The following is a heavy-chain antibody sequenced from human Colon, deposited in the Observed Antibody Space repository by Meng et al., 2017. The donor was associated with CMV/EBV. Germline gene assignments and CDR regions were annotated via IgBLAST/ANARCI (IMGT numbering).Heavy chain of an antibody. D-gene: IGHD2-2*01. CDR3: ARGGCTSTNCHPHH. CDR2: NNWNGADT. Sequence: GESLRLSCAASGFTFDGYGMMWVRQAPGKGLEWVSGNNWNGADTGYADSVKGRFTISRDNARNSLFLQMNNLRVEDTAFYYCARGGCTSTNCHPHHWGQGTLVTVSS. V-gene: IGHV3-20*04. J-gene: IGHJ5*02. CDR1: GFTFDGYG.